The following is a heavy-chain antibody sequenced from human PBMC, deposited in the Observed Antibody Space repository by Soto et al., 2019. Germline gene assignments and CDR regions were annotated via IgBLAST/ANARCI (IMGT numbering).Heavy chain of an antibody. Sequence: QIRLGQSGAEVQKPGSSVRVSCKASGDTFGRFTINWVRQAPGQGLEWMGGIKPISDITNYAQRFQGRVTFTADASTSTGYLELSSLRSEDTAMYYCARDPSSINKLIGVWFDPWGQGTLVTVSS. CDR2: IKPISDIT. D-gene: IGHD2-8*01. CDR3: ARDPSSINKLIGVWFDP. V-gene: IGHV1-69*01. CDR1: GDTFGRFT. J-gene: IGHJ5*02.